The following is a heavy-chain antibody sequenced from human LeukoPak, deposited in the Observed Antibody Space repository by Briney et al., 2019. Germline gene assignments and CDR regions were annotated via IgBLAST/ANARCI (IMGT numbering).Heavy chain of an antibody. Sequence: GASVKVSCKASGYTFTGYYMHWVRQAPGQGLEWMGWINPNSGGTNYAQKFQGRVTMTRDTSISTAYMELSRLRSDDTAVYYCAKEGCSTSCYNDYWGQGTLVTVSS. J-gene: IGHJ4*02. D-gene: IGHD2-2*02. CDR1: GYTFTGYY. CDR2: INPNSGGT. CDR3: AKEGCSTSCYNDY. V-gene: IGHV1-2*02.